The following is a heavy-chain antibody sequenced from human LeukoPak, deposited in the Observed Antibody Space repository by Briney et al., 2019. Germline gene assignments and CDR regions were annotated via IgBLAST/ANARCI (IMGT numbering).Heavy chain of an antibody. D-gene: IGHD2-8*01. J-gene: IGHJ4*01. CDR3: ARTLSDASPVAT. CDR1: GYSISSGYY. Sequence: SETLSLTCAVSGYSISSGYYWGWIRQPPGKGLEWIVSVYHSGTTIYNPSLKSRVTMSMDTSTNHYSLKLRSVTAADTAVYYCARTLSDASPVATWGHGTLVTVSS. CDR2: VYHSGTT. V-gene: IGHV4-38-2*01.